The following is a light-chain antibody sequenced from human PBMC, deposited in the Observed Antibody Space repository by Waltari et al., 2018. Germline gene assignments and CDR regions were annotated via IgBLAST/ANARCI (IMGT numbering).Light chain of an antibody. CDR1: QILSAV. J-gene: IGKJ4*01. CDR2: GAS. Sequence: RSSQILSAVVACYSKTPGRAPRLLIYGASTRATGIPARFSGSGSGTEFTLTISSLQSEDFAVYYCQQYNDWPPLTFGGGTKVEIK. CDR3: QQYNDWPPLT. V-gene: IGKV3-15*01.